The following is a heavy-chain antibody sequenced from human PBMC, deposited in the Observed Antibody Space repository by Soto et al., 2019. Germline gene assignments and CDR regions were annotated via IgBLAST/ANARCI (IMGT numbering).Heavy chain of an antibody. CDR2: IRSKAYGGTT. V-gene: IGHV3-49*03. D-gene: IGHD3-3*01. Sequence: GGSLRLSCTASGFTFGDYAMSWFRQAPGKGLEWVGFIRSKAYGGTTEYAASVKGRFTISRDDSKSIAYLQMNSLKTEDTAVYYCTRDLNYDFWSGYYHDYWGQGTLVTVSS. CDR3: TRDLNYDFWSGYYHDY. J-gene: IGHJ4*02. CDR1: GFTFGDYA.